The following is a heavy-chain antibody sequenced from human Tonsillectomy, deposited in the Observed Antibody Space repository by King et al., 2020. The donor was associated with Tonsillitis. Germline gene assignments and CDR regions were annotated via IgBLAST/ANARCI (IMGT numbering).Heavy chain of an antibody. CDR1: GGSMNSYY. CDR3: ARNGQSATGTGFLDY. Sequence: VQLQESGPGLVKPSETLSLTCTVSGGSMNSYYWSWIRQPPGKALENIGFIHYSGSTNYNPSLKSRVTISVDTSKNQFSLKLSSVTAADTAVYYCARNGQSATGTGFLDYWGQGTLVTVSS. CDR2: IHYSGST. D-gene: IGHD6-13*01. J-gene: IGHJ4*02. V-gene: IGHV4-59*08.